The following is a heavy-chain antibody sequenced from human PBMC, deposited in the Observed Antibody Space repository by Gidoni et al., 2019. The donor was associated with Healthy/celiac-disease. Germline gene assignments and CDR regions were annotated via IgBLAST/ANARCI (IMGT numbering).Heavy chain of an antibody. CDR1: GGSISSSSYY. Sequence: QLQLQESGPGLVKPSETLSLTCTVSGGSISSSSYYWGWIRQPPGKGLEWIGSIYYSGSTHYNPSLKGRVTISVDTSKNQFSLKLSSVTAADTAVYYCARGDILTGRDFDYWGQRTLVTVSS. J-gene: IGHJ4*02. D-gene: IGHD3-9*01. CDR2: IYYSGST. V-gene: IGHV4-39*01. CDR3: ARGDILTGRDFDY.